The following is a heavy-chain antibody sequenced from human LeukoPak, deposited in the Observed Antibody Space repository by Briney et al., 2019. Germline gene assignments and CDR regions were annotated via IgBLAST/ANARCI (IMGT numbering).Heavy chain of an antibody. CDR2: IIPIFGTA. CDR1: GGTFSIYA. Sequence: ASVKVSCKASGGTFSIYAISWVRQAPGQGLEWMGGIIPIFGTANYAQKFQGRVTITTDESTSTAYMELSSLRSEDTAVYYCARETIHYDILTGYSFWGQGTLVTVSS. D-gene: IGHD3-9*01. J-gene: IGHJ4*02. CDR3: ARETIHYDILTGYSF. V-gene: IGHV1-69*05.